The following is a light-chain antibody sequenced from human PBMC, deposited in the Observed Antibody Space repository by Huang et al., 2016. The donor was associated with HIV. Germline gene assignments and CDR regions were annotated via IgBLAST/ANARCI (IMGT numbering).Light chain of an antibody. CDR2: LGS. Sequence: DVVMTQSPLSLPVTPGEPASISCSSRESLLHSNGYNYLDWYLQKPGQSPKLRMYLGSSRASGVPDRFGGSGSGTDFTLKISRVEAGDVGVYYCMQGLHPGETFGQGTRLEI. CDR1: ESLLHSNGYNY. V-gene: IGKV2-28*01. CDR3: MQGLHPGET. J-gene: IGKJ5*01.